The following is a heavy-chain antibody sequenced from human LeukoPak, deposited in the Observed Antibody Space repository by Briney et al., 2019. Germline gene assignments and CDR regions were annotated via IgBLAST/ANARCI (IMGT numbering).Heavy chain of an antibody. Sequence: GASVKVSCKASGYTFTSYGISWVRQAPGQGLEWMGWISAYNGNTNYAQKLQGRVTMTTDTSTSTAYMELRSLRSDDTAVYYCARDLRGYYDFWSGYLAPNRFAYWGQGTLVTVSS. CDR1: GYTFTSYG. J-gene: IGHJ4*02. CDR2: ISAYNGNT. CDR3: ARDLRGYYDFWSGYLAPNRFAY. D-gene: IGHD3-3*01. V-gene: IGHV1-18*01.